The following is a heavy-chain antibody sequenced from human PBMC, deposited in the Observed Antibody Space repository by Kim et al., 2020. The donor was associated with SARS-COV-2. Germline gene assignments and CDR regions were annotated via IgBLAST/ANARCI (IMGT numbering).Heavy chain of an antibody. CDR1: GFTFSSYG. V-gene: IGHV3-33*01. D-gene: IGHD3-3*01. CDR3: ASEGALRFLEWLPADYYYYGMDV. Sequence: GGSLRLSCAASGFTFSSYGMHWVRQAPGKGLEWVAVIWYDGSNKYYADSVKGRFTISRDNSKNTLYLQMNSLRAEDTAVYYCASEGALRFLEWLPADYYYYGMDVWGQGTTVTVSS. J-gene: IGHJ6*02. CDR2: IWYDGSNK.